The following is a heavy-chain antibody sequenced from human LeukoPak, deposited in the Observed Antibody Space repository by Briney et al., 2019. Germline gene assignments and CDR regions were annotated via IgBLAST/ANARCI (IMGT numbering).Heavy chain of an antibody. Sequence: GGSLRLSCAASGFTFSSYGMSWVRQAPGKGLEWVSAISGSGGSTYYADSVKGRFTISRDNSKNTLYLQMNSLRSDDTAVYYCARGVGAYCGGDCYGDYWGQGTLVTVSS. J-gene: IGHJ4*02. CDR1: GFTFSSYG. D-gene: IGHD2-21*02. CDR3: ARGVGAYCGGDCYGDY. CDR2: ISGSGGST. V-gene: IGHV3-23*01.